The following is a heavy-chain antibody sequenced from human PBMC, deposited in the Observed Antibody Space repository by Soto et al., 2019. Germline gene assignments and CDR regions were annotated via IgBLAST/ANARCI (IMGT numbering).Heavy chain of an antibody. V-gene: IGHV1-18*01. CDR2: ISAYDGNT. CDR1: GYTFTSYG. CDR3: ARRGRRSPPTAEYYYYFYMDD. Sequence: ASVKVSCKASGYTFTSYGISWVRQAPGQGLEWMGWISAYDGNTNYAQKLQGRVTMTTDTSTSTAYMELSSLRSEDTAVYYCARRGRRSPPTAEYYYYFYMDDWGKGTTVTVSS. D-gene: IGHD2-15*01. J-gene: IGHJ6*03.